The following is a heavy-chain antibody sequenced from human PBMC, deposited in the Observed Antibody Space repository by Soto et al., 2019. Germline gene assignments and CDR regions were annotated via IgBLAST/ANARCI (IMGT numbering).Heavy chain of an antibody. V-gene: IGHV4-4*07. Sequence: PSACLSLTRAASGGSIWSYFWGWIRQPAGKGLEWIGRIYTSGSTNYKPSLKSRVTMSVDTSKNQFSLKLSFVPAADTAVYYCARFSISGYAYWGQGTLVTV. CDR1: GGSIWSYF. CDR3: ARFSISGYAY. J-gene: IGHJ4*02. D-gene: IGHD3-22*01. CDR2: IYTSGST.